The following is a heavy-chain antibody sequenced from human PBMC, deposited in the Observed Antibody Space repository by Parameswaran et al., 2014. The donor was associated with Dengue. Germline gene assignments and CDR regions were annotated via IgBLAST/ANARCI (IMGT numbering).Heavy chain of an antibody. V-gene: IGHV4-39*07. CDR2: IYYSGST. D-gene: IGHD2-15*01. Sequence: WIRQPPGKGLEWIGSIYYSGSTYYNPSLKSRVTISVDTSKNQFSLKLSSVTAADTAVYYCARAPKRVVVAQGYYFDYWGQGTLVTVSS. CDR3: ARAPKRVVVAQGYYFDY. J-gene: IGHJ4*02.